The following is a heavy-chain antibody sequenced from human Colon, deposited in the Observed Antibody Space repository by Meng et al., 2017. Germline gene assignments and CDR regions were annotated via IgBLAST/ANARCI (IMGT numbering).Heavy chain of an antibody. CDR1: GFTFSNAW. V-gene: IGHV3-15*01. J-gene: IGHJ4*02. Sequence: GESLKISCVASGFTFSNAWMSWVRQAPGKGLEWVGRIKSKTDGGTTDYAAPVKGRFTISRDDSKNTLYLQMNSLKTEDTAVYYCTTELRYCSGGSCYSDYWGQGTLVTVSS. CDR2: IKSKTDGGTT. CDR3: TTELRYCSGGSCYSDY. D-gene: IGHD2-15*01.